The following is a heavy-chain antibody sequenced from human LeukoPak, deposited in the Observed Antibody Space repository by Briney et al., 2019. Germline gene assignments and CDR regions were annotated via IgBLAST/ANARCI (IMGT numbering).Heavy chain of an antibody. CDR3: AKGLGYCSSTSCYEGVDY. Sequence: GGSLRLSCAASGFTFSSYGMSWARQAPGKGLEWVSVISGGGGSTYYADSVKGRFTISRDNSKNTLYLQMNSLRAEDTAVYYCAKGLGYCSSTSCYEGVDYWGQGTLVTVSS. V-gene: IGHV3-23*01. CDR1: GFTFSSYG. D-gene: IGHD2-2*01. CDR2: ISGGGGST. J-gene: IGHJ4*02.